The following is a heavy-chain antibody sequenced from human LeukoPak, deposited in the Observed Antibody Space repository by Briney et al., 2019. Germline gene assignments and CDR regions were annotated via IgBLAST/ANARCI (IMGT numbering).Heavy chain of an antibody. CDR1: GYTFTNYD. J-gene: IGHJ4*02. V-gene: IGHV1-8*01. CDR2: MNPNSGNT. D-gene: IGHD5-12*01. Sequence: ASLKVSCKASGYTFTNYDISWVRQATGQGLEWMGWMNPNSGNTGYAEKFQGRVTMTRDTSISTAYMELSSLRSDDTAVYYCARNSGLADCWGLGTLVTVSS. CDR3: ARNSGLADC.